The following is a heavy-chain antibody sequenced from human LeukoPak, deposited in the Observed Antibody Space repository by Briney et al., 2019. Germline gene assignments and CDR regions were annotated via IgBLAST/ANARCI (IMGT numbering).Heavy chain of an antibody. V-gene: IGHV3-30*02. Sequence: GGSLRLSCAASGFTFSSYGMHWVRQAPGKGLEWVAFIRYDGSNKYYADSVKGRFTISRDNSKNTLYLQMNSLRAEDTAVYYCAKDRVLRFLEWLFDVWGKGTTVTVSS. J-gene: IGHJ6*04. CDR1: GFTFSSYG. CDR3: AKDRVLRFLEWLFDV. CDR2: IRYDGSNK. D-gene: IGHD3-3*01.